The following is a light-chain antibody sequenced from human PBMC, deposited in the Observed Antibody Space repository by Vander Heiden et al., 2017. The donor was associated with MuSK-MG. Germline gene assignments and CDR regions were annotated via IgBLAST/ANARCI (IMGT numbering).Light chain of an antibody. V-gene: IGLV1-40*01. CDR1: SSNIGEADD. J-gene: IGLJ1*01. Sequence: QSVLTPPPSVSGAPGQRVPISCTGSSSNIGEADDVDWYQQVPGTAPNLLIYGKSNRPSGVPDRCSGSRSGTSAALAITGLQAEDEADYYCQSEDSSRSGYVFGTGTKVTVL. CDR2: GKS. CDR3: QSEDSSRSGYV.